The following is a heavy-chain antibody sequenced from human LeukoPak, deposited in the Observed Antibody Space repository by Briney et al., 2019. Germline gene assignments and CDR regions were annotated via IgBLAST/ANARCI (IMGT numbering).Heavy chain of an antibody. J-gene: IGHJ3*01. CDR2: IYYSGNT. Sequence: PSETLSLTCTVSGGSISTYHWRWIRQPPGKGLEWIGYIYYSGNTNYNPSLKSRVTISVDTSKNQFSLKLRSVTAADTAVYYCARGGQTILWGQGTMVTVSS. V-gene: IGHV4-59*01. CDR3: ARGGQTIL. D-gene: IGHD2-2*02. CDR1: GGSISTYH.